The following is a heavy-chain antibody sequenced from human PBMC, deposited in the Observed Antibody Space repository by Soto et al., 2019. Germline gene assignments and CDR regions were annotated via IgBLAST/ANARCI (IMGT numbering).Heavy chain of an antibody. Sequence: QITLKESGPTLVKPTQTLTLTCTFSGFSFSTSGVGVGWIRQPPGKALECLALIHWDDSKRYSPSLKSRLTITKDTSKNQVLLTMTNMDPVDTGTYYCACGLRSESYYSWFDSWGPGTLVTVSS. CDR1: GFSFSTSGVG. CDR2: IHWDDSK. D-gene: IGHD3-10*01. CDR3: ACGLRSESYYSWFDS. J-gene: IGHJ5*01. V-gene: IGHV2-5*02.